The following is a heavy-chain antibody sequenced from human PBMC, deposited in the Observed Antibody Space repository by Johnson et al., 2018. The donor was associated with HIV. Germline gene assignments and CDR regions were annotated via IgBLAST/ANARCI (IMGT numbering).Heavy chain of an antibody. V-gene: IGHV3-72*01. CDR1: GFTFTDHY. Sequence: VQLVESGGGLVLPGGSLRLSCAVSGFTFTDHYMDWVRQAPGKGLEWVGRIRNKANSYTTEYAASVKGRFTILRDDSKNTALYYCAREISRYYYDYAAFDLWGQGTTVTVSS. J-gene: IGHJ3*01. D-gene: IGHD3-22*01. CDR2: IRNKANSYTT. CDR3: FDL.